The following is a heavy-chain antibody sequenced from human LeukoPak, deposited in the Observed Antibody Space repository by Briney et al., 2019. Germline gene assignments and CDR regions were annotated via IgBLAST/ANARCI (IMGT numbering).Heavy chain of an antibody. Sequence: GGSLRLSCAASGFTFSSHWMTCVRQAPGKGLEWVANIKQDGNEINYVDSVKGRFTISRDNAKTSLYLQMNSLRAEDTALYYCAREIVRRGSGTDNKSYFNSWGQGTLVTVSS. J-gene: IGHJ4*03. CDR1: GFTFSSHW. V-gene: IGHV3-7*01. CDR2: IKQDGNEI. CDR3: AREIVRRGSGTDNKSYFNS. D-gene: IGHD3-10*01.